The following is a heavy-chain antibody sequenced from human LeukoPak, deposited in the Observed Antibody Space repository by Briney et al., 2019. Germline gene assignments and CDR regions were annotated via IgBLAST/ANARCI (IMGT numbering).Heavy chain of an antibody. V-gene: IGHV3-23*01. J-gene: IGHJ4*02. D-gene: IGHD3-16*02. Sequence: GGSLRLSCAASGFTFSTYAMSWVRQIPGKGLEWVSAISGSDDGTYYADSVRGRFTISRDNSKNTLYLQMNSLRAEDTAVYYCAKGLSYYDYVWGSYRYQFDYWGQGTLVTVSS. CDR1: GFTFSTYA. CDR2: ISGSDDGT. CDR3: AKGLSYYDYVWGSYRYQFDY.